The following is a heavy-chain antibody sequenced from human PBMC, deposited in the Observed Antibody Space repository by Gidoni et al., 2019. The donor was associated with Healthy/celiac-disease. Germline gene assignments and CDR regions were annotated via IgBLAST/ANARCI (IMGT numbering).Heavy chain of an antibody. CDR3: ARVRRGTSYGMDV. CDR2: ISYDGSNK. J-gene: IGHJ6*02. Sequence: QVQLVESVGGVVQPGRSLRLSCAASGFTFSSYAMHWVRQAPGKGLEWVAVISYDGSNKYYADSVKGRFTISRDNSKNTLYLQMNSLRAEDTAVYYCARVRRGTSYGMDVWGQGTTVTVSS. D-gene: IGHD2-2*01. CDR1: GFTFSSYA. V-gene: IGHV3-30*01.